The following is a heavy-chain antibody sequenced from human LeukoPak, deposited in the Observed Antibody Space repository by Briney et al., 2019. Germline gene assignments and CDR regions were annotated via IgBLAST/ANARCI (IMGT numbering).Heavy chain of an antibody. D-gene: IGHD3-3*01. CDR1: GYTFTNYG. V-gene: IGHV1-18*01. J-gene: IGHJ5*02. Sequence: ASVKVSCKASGYTFTNYGISWVRQAPGQGLEWMGWISAYNGNTKYAQNLQGRVTMTTDTSTSTAYMELRSLRSDDTAVYYCARDRRFLEWLYWFDPWGQGTLVTVSS. CDR2: ISAYNGNT. CDR3: ARDRRFLEWLYWFDP.